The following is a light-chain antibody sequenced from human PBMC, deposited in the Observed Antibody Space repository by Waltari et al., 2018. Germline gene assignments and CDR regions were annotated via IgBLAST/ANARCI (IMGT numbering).Light chain of an antibody. CDR3: QHYNSFSALFT. V-gene: IGKV1-5*03. CDR1: QGISRW. J-gene: IGKJ3*01. CDR2: KAS. Sequence: DIQMTQSPSTVSASVGDRVTITCRASQGISRWVVWYQQKPGKAPNLLIHKASSLQSGVPSRVSGSGSGTEFTLNITSLQPDDFATYYCQHYNSFSALFTFGPGTQVDIK.